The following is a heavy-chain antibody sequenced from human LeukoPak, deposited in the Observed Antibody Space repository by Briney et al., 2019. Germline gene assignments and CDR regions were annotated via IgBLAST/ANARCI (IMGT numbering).Heavy chain of an antibody. CDR2: ISSSGSTI. CDR1: GFTFSDYY. CDR3: ARDSRAGELLLCPY. D-gene: IGHD3-10*01. V-gene: IGHV3-11*04. J-gene: IGHJ4*02. Sequence: GGSLRLSCAASGFTFSDYYMSWIRQAPGKGLEWVSYISSSGSTIYYADSVKGRFTISRDNAKNSLYLQMNSLRAEDTALYYCARDSRAGELLLCPYWGLGTLVTVSS.